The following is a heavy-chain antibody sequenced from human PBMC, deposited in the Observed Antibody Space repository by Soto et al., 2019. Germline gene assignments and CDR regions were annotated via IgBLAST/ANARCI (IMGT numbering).Heavy chain of an antibody. CDR2: ITPNSGGT. CDR3: ARAHVGAMSSFDI. V-gene: IGHV1-2*02. J-gene: IGHJ3*02. Sequence: SVKLSSKASVCTYTDNYIHWGLQAPGQGRECKGWITPNSGGTDYAQKFQGRVTMTRDTSISTAYMELTRLLFDDTAVYYSARAHVGAMSSFDIRG. D-gene: IGHD1-26*01. CDR1: VCTYTDNY.